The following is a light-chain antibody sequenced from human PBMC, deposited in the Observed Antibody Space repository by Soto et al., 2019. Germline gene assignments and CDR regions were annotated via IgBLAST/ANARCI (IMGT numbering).Light chain of an antibody. CDR3: QQYHNYPFT. CDR1: QRFSTW. J-gene: IGKJ2*01. Sequence: DIQMTQSPSTLSASVGDRVTITCRASQRFSTWLAWYQQKPGKAPKLLIYDASSLESGVPSRFSGSGSGTGFTLTITSLQPDDFATYYCQQYHNYPFTFGEGTKVEIK. V-gene: IGKV1-5*01. CDR2: DAS.